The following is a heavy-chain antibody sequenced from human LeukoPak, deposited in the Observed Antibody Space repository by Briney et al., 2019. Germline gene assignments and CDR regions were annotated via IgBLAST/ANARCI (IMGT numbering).Heavy chain of an antibody. V-gene: IGHV4-31*11. J-gene: IGHJ5*02. CDR3: ARAQTSNCFDP. CDR1: GGSISSGGYY. Sequence: TSETLSLTCAVSGGSISSGGYYWSWIRQHPGKGLEWIGYIYYSGSTYYNPSLKSRVTISVDASKNQFSLKLSSVTAADTALYYCARAQTSNCFDPWGQGTLVTVSS. CDR2: IYYSGST.